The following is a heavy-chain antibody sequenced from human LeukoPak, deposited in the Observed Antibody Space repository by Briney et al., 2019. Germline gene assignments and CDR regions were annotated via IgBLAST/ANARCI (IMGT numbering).Heavy chain of an antibody. V-gene: IGHV3-7*01. CDR1: GFTFSSYW. Sequence: GGSLRLSCAASGFTFSSYWMSWVRQAPGKGLEWVANIKQDGSEKYYVDSVKGRFSISRGSSKNILYLQMNSVRVEDTAVYYCARDPYYGSGSLIGWFDPWGQGTLVTVSS. CDR3: ARDPYYGSGSLIGWFDP. J-gene: IGHJ5*02. D-gene: IGHD3-10*01. CDR2: IKQDGSEK.